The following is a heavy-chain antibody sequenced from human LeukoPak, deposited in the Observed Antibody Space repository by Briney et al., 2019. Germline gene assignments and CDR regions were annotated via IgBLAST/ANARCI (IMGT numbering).Heavy chain of an antibody. D-gene: IGHD2-2*01. V-gene: IGHV1-18*04. CDR2: ISAYNGNT. CDR1: GYTFTGYY. CDR3: AGVVPAATGVDAFDI. J-gene: IGHJ3*02. Sequence: GASVKVSCKASGYTFTGYYMHWVRQAPGQGLEWMGWISAYNGNTNYAQKLQGRVTMTTDTSTSTAYMELRSLRSDDTAVYYCAGVVPAATGVDAFDIWGQGTMVTVSS.